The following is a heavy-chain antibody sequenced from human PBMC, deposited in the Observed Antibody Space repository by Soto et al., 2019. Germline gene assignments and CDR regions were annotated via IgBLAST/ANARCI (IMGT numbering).Heavy chain of an antibody. Sequence: QLQLQESGSGLVKPSQTLSLTCAVSGGSISSGGYSWSWIRQPPGKGLEWIGYMYHSGSTYYNPSPXSXXTISIDRSKNQFSLKLRSVTAADTAVYYCASVPDYWGQGILVTVSS. V-gene: IGHV4-30-2*01. CDR3: ASVPDY. CDR1: GGSISSGGYS. J-gene: IGHJ4*02. CDR2: MYHSGST. D-gene: IGHD2-2*01.